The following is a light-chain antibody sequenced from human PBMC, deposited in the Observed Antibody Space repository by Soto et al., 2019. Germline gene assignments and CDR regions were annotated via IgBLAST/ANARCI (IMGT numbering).Light chain of an antibody. CDR1: QSISSN. CDR2: GAS. Sequence: EIVITQSPATLSVSPGERATLSCRASQSISSNLAWYQQNPGQAPRLLIYGASTRPTGIPARFSGSRSGTEVTLTISSLQSEDFAVYYCQHYNNWPRTFGQGTKVEIK. V-gene: IGKV3-15*01. CDR3: QHYNNWPRT. J-gene: IGKJ1*01.